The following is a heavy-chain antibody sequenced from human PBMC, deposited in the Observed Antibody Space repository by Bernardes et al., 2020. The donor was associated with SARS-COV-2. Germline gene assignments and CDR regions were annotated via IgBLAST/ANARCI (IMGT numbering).Heavy chain of an antibody. V-gene: IGHV3-13*01. CDR1: GCTLSAYD. CDR3: ARGYRGLWTGTGGLVDL. D-gene: IGHD3-10*01. J-gene: IGHJ6*02. Sequence: GGSLRLSCAASGCTLSAYDMHWVRQPAGKGLEWVSGIVASGDTYSTGGSVKGRFTISREEAKNSLYLQIDSLPAGDTAVYYCARGYRGLWTGTGGLVDLWGQGTTVTVSS. CDR2: IVASGDT.